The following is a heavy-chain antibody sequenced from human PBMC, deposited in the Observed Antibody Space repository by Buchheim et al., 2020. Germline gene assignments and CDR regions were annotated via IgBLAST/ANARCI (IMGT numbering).Heavy chain of an antibody. CDR3: ARGSPHIVVVTAIRDGMDV. D-gene: IGHD2-21*02. Sequence: QVQLVQSGAEVKKPGSSVKVSCKASGVTFSSYAISWVRQAPGQGLEWMGGIIPIFGTANYAQKFQGRVTITADESTSTAYMALSSRRSEDTAVYYCARGSPHIVVVTAIRDGMDVWGQGTT. CDR1: GVTFSSYA. V-gene: IGHV1-69*12. J-gene: IGHJ6*02. CDR2: IIPIFGTA.